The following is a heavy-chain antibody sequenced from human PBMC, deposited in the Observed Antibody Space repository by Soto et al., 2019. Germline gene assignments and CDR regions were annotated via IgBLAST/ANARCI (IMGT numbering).Heavy chain of an antibody. CDR3: ARGITIFGVVIDRFDP. D-gene: IGHD3-3*01. CDR2: IYYSGST. V-gene: IGHV4-59*08. Sequence: SETLSLTCTVSGGSISSYYWSWIRQPPGKGLEWIGYIYYSGSTNYNPSLKSRVTISVDTSKNQFSLKLSSVTAADTAVYYCARGITIFGVVIDRFDPWGQGTLVTVS. CDR1: GGSISSYY. J-gene: IGHJ5*02.